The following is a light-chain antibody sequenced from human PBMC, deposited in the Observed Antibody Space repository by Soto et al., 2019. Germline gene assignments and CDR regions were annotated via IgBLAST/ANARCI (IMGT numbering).Light chain of an antibody. J-gene: IGKJ4*01. CDR1: QNVSTY. CDR2: DAF. V-gene: IGKV3-11*01. CDR3: QQRGNWPLT. Sequence: EIVLTQSPATLSLSPGQRATLSCRASQNVSTYLAWYQQKPGQPPRLLIYDAFNRATGIPARFSGSGSGTDFTLTISSLEPEDFAIYYCQQRGNWPLTFGGGTKVEIK.